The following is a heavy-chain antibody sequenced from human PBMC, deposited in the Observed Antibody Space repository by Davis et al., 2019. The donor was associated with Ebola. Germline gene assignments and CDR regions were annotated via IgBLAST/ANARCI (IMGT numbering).Heavy chain of an antibody. CDR2: IIPILGIA. J-gene: IGHJ1*01. D-gene: IGHD4-17*01. V-gene: IGHV1-69*04. CDR3: AGLPYGAREFQH. CDR1: GRTFSSYA. Sequence: AASVKVSCKAPGRTFSSYAISWVRQAPGPGLEWMGRIIPILGIANYAQKFQGRVTITADKSTSTAYMELSSLRSEDTAVYYCAGLPYGAREFQHWGQGTLVTVSS.